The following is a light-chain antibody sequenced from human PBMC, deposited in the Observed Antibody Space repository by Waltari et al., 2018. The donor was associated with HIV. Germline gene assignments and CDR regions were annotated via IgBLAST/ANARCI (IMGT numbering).Light chain of an antibody. J-gene: IGLJ1*01. Sequence: QSVLTQPPSVSGAPGQRVTISCTGRSSHIAAVYQVHLYQQLPGTAPKLLIYGNSNRPSGVPDRFSGSKSGTSASLAITGLQAEDEADYHCQSYDSSLSGYVFGTGTKVTVL. CDR3: QSYDSSLSGYV. CDR1: SSHIAAVYQ. V-gene: IGLV1-40*01. CDR2: GNS.